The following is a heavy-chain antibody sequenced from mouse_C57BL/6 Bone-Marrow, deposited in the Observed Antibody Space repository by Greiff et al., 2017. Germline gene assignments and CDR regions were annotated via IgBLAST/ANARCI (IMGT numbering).Heavy chain of an antibody. J-gene: IGHJ2*01. Sequence: QVQLKQPGAELVMPGASVKLSCKASGYTFTSYWMHWVKQRPGQGLEWIGEIDPSDSYTNYNQKFKGKSTWTVDKSSSTAYMQLSSLTSEDSAVYYCARDYYGCFDYWGQGTTLTVSS. CDR1: GYTFTSYW. CDR2: IDPSDSYT. V-gene: IGHV1-69*01. CDR3: ARDYYGCFDY. D-gene: IGHD1-1*01.